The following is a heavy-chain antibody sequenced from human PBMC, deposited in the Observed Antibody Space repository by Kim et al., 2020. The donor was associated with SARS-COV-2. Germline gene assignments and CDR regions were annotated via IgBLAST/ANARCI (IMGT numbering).Heavy chain of an antibody. V-gene: IGHV4-34*01. J-gene: IGHJ6*02. CDR2: INHSGST. CDR3: ARGLGDYYYYGMDV. Sequence: SETLSLTCAVYGGSFSGYNWSWIRQPPGKGLEWIGEINHSGSTNYNPSLKSRVTISVDTSKNQFSLQLSSVTAADTAVYYCARGLGDYYYYGMDVWGQGTTVTVSS. CDR1: GGSFSGYN.